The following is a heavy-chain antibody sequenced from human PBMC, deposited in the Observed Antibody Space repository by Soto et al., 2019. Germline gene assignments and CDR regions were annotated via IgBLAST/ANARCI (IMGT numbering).Heavy chain of an antibody. Sequence: EVQMVESGGGLVQPGGSLRLSCTVSGFTFSSSTMNWVRQAPGKGLEWGSYISRSGGTIYYADSVKGRFTISRDNAKNSLYLQMNSLRVEDTAVYYWAGPSFDYWGEGTLVTVSS. J-gene: IGHJ4*02. CDR3: AGPSFDY. CDR1: GFTFSSST. CDR2: ISRSGGTI. V-gene: IGHV3-48*01.